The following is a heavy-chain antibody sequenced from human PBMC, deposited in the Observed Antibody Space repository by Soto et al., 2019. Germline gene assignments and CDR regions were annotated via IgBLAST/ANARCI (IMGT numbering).Heavy chain of an antibody. CDR3: ARESEDLTSNFDY. CDR1: GFTFTRYS. CDR2: ISSTTNYI. Sequence: LRLSCAASGFTFTRYSMNWVRQAPGKGLEWVSSISSTTNYIYYGDSMKGRFTISRDNAKNSLYLEMNSLRAEDTAVYYCARESEDLTSNFDYWGQGTLGTVSS. V-gene: IGHV3-21*06. J-gene: IGHJ4*02.